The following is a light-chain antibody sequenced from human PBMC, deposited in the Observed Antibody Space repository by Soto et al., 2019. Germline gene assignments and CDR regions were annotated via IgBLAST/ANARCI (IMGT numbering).Light chain of an antibody. CDR2: LGS. CDR1: QSLLKSTGYNY. J-gene: IGKJ1*01. Sequence: DIVMTQSPLSLPVTPGEPASISCRSSQSLLKSTGYNYLDWYLQKPGQSPQLLIYLGSNRASGGPDRFSGSGSGTDFTLKISRVEAEDVGVYYCMQALQTPPTFGQGTKVDI. CDR3: MQALQTPPT. V-gene: IGKV2-28*01.